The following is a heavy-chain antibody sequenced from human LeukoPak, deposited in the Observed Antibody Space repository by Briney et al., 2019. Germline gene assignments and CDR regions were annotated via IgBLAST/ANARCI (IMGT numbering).Heavy chain of an antibody. J-gene: IGHJ6*02. Sequence: PGESLKISCKSSGYSFTSYWIGWVRQMPGKGLEWMGIIYPGDSDTRYSPSFQGQVTISADKSISTAYLQWSSLKASDTAMYYCARIYYGSGSYSPYYGMDVWGQGTTVTVSS. D-gene: IGHD3-10*01. CDR2: IYPGDSDT. CDR3: ARIYYGSGSYSPYYGMDV. V-gene: IGHV5-51*01. CDR1: GYSFTSYW.